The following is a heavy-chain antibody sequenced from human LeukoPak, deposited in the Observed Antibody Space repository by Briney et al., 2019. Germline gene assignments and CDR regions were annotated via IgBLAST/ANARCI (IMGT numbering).Heavy chain of an antibody. V-gene: IGHV3-7*01. CDR2: IKQDGSEK. D-gene: IGHD6-13*01. J-gene: IGHJ4*02. Sequence: PGGSLRLSCAASGFTFSSYWMSWVRQAPGKGLEWVANIKQDGSEKYYMDSVKGRFTISRDNAKNSLYLQMNSLRAEDTAVYYCASLYSSSWEPGYFDYWGQGTLVTVSS. CDR3: ASLYSSSWEPGYFDY. CDR1: GFTFSSYW.